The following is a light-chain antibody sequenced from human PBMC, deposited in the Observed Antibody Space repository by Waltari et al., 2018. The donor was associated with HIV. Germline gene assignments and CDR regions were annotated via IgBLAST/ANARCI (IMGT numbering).Light chain of an antibody. Sequence: HSSLTQPASVSGSPGPPIPISCPGTTRDVGGYNYVSWYQQHTGKAPNLFISTVSNRPSGISNPFSGSKSGNTASLTISGLQTEDEANYYCSSYTTSTPPVVFGGGTKLTVL. V-gene: IGLV2-14*01. J-gene: IGLJ2*01. CDR2: TVS. CDR1: TRDVGGYNY. CDR3: SSYTTSTPPVV.